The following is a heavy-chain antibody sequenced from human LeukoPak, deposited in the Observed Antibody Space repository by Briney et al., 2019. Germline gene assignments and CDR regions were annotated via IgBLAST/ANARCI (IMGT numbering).Heavy chain of an antibody. D-gene: IGHD3-9*01. J-gene: IGHJ4*02. CDR1: GASLSNTDFY. Sequence: PSGTLSLTCTVSGASLSNTDFYWGWIRQPPGKGPQWIGNIYYSGSTYYNPSLSSRVTMSVDTSKNQFSLKMTSVTAADTAVYCCARLTKGRYFDYIFDYWGQGALFTVST. V-gene: IGHV4-39*01. CDR3: ARLTKGRYFDYIFDY. CDR2: IYYSGST.